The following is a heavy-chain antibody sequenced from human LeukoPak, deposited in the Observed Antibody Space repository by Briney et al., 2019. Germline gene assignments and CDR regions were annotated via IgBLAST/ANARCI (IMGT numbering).Heavy chain of an antibody. J-gene: IGHJ3*02. CDR1: GFTFDDYA. Sequence: GGSLRLSCAASGFTFDDYAMHWVRQAPGKGLEWVSGISWNSGSIGYADSVKGRFTISRDNAKNSLYLQMNSLRAEDTALYYCAKDLYSSGWWGAFDIWGQGTMVTVSS. CDR2: ISWNSGSI. V-gene: IGHV3-9*01. D-gene: IGHD6-19*01. CDR3: AKDLYSSGWWGAFDI.